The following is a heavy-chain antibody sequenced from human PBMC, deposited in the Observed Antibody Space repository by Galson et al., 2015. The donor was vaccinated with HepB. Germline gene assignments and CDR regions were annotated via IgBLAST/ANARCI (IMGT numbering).Heavy chain of an antibody. V-gene: IGHV3-21*01. J-gene: IGHJ4*02. Sequence: SLRLSCAASGFTFSSYSMNWVRQAPGKGLEWVSSISSGSSYIYYADSVKGRFTISRDNAKNSLYLQMNSLRAEDTAVYYCAREVYCSGGSCYSIHTDYWGQGTLVTVSS. CDR2: ISSGSSYI. CDR3: AREVYCSGGSCYSIHTDY. D-gene: IGHD2-15*01. CDR1: GFTFSSYS.